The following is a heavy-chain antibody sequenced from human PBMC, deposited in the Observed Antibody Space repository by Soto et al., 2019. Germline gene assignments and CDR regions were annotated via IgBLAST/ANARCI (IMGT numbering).Heavy chain of an antibody. D-gene: IGHD6-19*01. CDR2: IRSKANSYAT. J-gene: IGHJ4*02. V-gene: IGHV3-73*01. CDR3: TSIRSMYSSGWYRFDY. CDR1: GFTFSGSA. Sequence: SLRLSCAASGFTFSGSAMHWVRQASGKGLEWVGRIRSKANSYATAYAASVKGRFTISRDDSKNTAYLQMNSLKTEDTAVYYCTSIRSMYSSGWYRFDYWGQGTLVTVSS.